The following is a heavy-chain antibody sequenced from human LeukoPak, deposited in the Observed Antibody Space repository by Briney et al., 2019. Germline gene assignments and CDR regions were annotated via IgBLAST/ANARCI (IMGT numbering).Heavy chain of an antibody. V-gene: IGHV3-11*03. Sequence: GGSLTLSCTASGFTLSDYYLTWIRQAPGKGLEWVSFISGNSGDTKYADAVKGRFTISRDNAKNSLYLQMDSLRAEDTALYYRAKYPRWFSCWGQGSLVTVSS. CDR1: GFTLSDYY. J-gene: IGHJ5*01. CDR2: ISGNSGDT. D-gene: IGHD2/OR15-2a*01. CDR3: AKYPRWFSC.